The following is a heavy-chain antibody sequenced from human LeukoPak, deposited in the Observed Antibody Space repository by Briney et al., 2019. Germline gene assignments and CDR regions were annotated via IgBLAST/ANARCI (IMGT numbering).Heavy chain of an antibody. CDR1: TFIFGSHG. CDR3: AKEKFDWGTMYYFDY. CDR2: ISSDGNNK. D-gene: IGHD3-9*01. J-gene: IGHJ4*02. Sequence: PGRSLRLSCAASTFIFGSHGMHWVRQAPGKGLEWVAVISSDGNNKYYADSVKGRFIISRDNSKNTLSLQMNSLRPEDTAVYYCAKEKFDWGTMYYFDYWGQGTVVTVSS. V-gene: IGHV3-30*18.